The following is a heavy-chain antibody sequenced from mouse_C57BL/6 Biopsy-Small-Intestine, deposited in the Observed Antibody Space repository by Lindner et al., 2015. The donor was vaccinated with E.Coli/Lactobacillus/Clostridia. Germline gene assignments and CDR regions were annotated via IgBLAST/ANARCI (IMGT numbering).Heavy chain of an antibody. Sequence: SVKVSCKASGYTFTSVWYQLGATGPWTRLEWMGWISAYNGNTNYAQKLQGRVTMTTDTSTSTAYMELRSLRSDDTAVYYCARESLSSSWYAEYFQHWGQGTLVTVS. CDR1: GYTFTSVW. V-gene: IGHV1-81*01. CDR2: ISAYNGNT. CDR3: ARESLSSSWYAEYFQH. D-gene: IGHD2-14*01. J-gene: IGHJ3*01.